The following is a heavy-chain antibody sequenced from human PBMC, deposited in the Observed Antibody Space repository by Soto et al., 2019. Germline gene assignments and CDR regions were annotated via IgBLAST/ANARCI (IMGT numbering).Heavy chain of an antibody. CDR3: ARAWGKAAAIDY. CDR1: GYTFTSYY. V-gene: IGHV1-46*03. Sequence: ASVKVSCKASGYTFTSYYMHLVRQAPGQGLEWMGITNPSGGSTSYAHKSQGTVTMTRDTSTSTVYMELSSLRSYDTAVHYCARAWGKAAAIDYWGQGTLVTVSS. J-gene: IGHJ4*02. D-gene: IGHD6-13*01. CDR2: TNPSGGST.